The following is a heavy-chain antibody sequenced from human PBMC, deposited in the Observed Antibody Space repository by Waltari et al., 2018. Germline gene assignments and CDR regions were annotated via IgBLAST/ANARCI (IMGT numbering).Heavy chain of an antibody. CDR2: MYRGGST. CDR1: GFTVSSHY. J-gene: IGHJ6*02. CDR3: ARVDLADRYYGMDV. V-gene: IGHV3-66*01. Sequence: EVQLVESGGGLVQPGGSLRLSCPASGFTVSSHYLSWVRQAPGKGLEWVSVMYRGGSTYYADSVKGRFTISRDNSKNTLYLQMNSLRAEDTAVYYCARVDLADRYYGMDVWGQGTTVTVSS.